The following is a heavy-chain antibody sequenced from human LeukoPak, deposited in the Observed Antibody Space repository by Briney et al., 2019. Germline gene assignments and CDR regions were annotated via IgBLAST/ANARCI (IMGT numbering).Heavy chain of an antibody. CDR2: MNPTSGNT. CDR1: GYTLTSYD. J-gene: IGHJ4*02. V-gene: IGHV1-8*03. CDR3: IREDY. Sequence: ASVKVSCKASGYTLTSYDINWVRRATGQRLEWMGWMNPTSGNTGYAQKFQGRVTITRNTSISSAYMELSSLRSEDRDVYYCIREDYWGQGTLVTVSS. D-gene: IGHD3-16*01.